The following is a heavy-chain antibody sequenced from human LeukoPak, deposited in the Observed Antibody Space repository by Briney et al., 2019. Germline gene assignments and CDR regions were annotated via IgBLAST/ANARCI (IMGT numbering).Heavy chain of an antibody. CDR2: KSYDGRNK. D-gene: IGHD3-22*01. CDR3: AKVLLTYYYDSSDYSDFDS. V-gene: IGHV3-30*18. Sequence: PGRSLRLSCAASGLTISSYAMHWVRQTPGKGLEWVALKSYDGRNKYYADSVKGRFTISGDNPQNTLFLPMNSLRVEDTAVYYCAKVLLTYYYDSSDYSDFDSWGQGTLVTVSS. J-gene: IGHJ4*02. CDR1: GLTISSYA.